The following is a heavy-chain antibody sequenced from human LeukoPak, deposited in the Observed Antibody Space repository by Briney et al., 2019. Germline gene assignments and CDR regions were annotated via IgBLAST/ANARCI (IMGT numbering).Heavy chain of an antibody. D-gene: IGHD2-2*01. CDR1: GFTFDDYA. CDR3: ASGGITSSTQFDY. J-gene: IGHJ4*02. Sequence: GGSLRLSCAASGFTFDDYAMHWVRQAPGKGLEWVSLISGDGGNTYYADSVKGRFTISGDNSKNSLYLQMNSLRTEDTALYYCASGGITSSTQFDYWGQGTLVTVSS. V-gene: IGHV3-43*02. CDR2: ISGDGGNT.